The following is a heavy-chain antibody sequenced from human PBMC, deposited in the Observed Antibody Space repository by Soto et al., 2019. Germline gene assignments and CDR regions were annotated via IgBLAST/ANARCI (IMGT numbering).Heavy chain of an antibody. Sequence: SETLSLTCSVSGYSVSSRDYYWAWIRQPPGKGLEWIGSMLYSGLTYYNPSLKSRVTLSVDTSKNQFSVRLNSVTASDTAVYYCAPLSVSLSGPYGIHVWGQGTTVTVSS. CDR3: APLSVSLSGPYGIHV. D-gene: IGHD2-15*01. J-gene: IGHJ6*02. CDR1: GYSVSSRDYY. V-gene: IGHV4-39*01. CDR2: MLYSGLT.